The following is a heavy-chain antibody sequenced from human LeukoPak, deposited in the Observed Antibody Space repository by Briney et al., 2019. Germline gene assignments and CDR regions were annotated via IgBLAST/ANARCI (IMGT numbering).Heavy chain of an antibody. J-gene: IGHJ6*03. D-gene: IGHD2-21*01. Sequence: ASVKVSCKASGYPFSNFAISWVRQAPGQGLEWMGWTSDSNGNLNYAQRLQGRVTITTDTSTSTAYMELRSLRSDDTAVYYCARAKCGGDCYSPGGYYYYYMDVWGKGTTVTVSS. CDR1: GYPFSNFA. V-gene: IGHV1-18*01. CDR3: ARAKCGGDCYSPGGYYYYYMDV. CDR2: TSDSNGNL.